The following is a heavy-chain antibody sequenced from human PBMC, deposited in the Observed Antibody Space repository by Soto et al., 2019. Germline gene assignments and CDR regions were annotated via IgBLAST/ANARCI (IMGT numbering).Heavy chain of an antibody. V-gene: IGHV1-69*13. Sequence: SVKVSCKASGGTFSSYAISWVRQAPGQGLEWMGGIIPIFGTANYAQKFQGRVTITADESTSTAYMELSSLRSEDTAVYYCARTHYYDSSGYYRLPSYWGQGTLVTVSS. CDR3: ARTHYYDSSGYYRLPSY. CDR1: GGTFSSYA. D-gene: IGHD3-22*01. J-gene: IGHJ4*02. CDR2: IIPIFGTA.